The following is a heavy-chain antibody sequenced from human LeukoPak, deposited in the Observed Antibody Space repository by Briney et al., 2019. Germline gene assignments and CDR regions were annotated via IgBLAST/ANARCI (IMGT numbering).Heavy chain of an antibody. CDR2: ISSSSSTI. Sequence: GGSLRLSCAASGFTFSSCSMNWVRQAPGKGLEWVSYISSSSSTIYYADSVKGRFTISRDNAKNSLYLQMNSLRAEDTAVYYCARDDVSVTVTFDYWGQGTLVTVSS. CDR1: GFTFSSCS. CDR3: ARDDVSVTVTFDY. V-gene: IGHV3-48*01. J-gene: IGHJ4*02. D-gene: IGHD4-17*01.